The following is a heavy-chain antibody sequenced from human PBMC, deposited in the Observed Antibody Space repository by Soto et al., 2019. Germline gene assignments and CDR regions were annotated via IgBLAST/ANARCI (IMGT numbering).Heavy chain of an antibody. CDR3: ARGEMDIVVLPLGMDV. J-gene: IGHJ6*02. CDR1: GFTFSSYS. D-gene: IGHD2-2*03. CDR2: ISKNSLFI. Sequence: GGSLRLSCAASGFTFSSYSMNWVRQAPGKGLEWVSSISKNSLFIYYADSVKGRFTISRDNAKNSVYLQMNSLRAEDTAVYYCARGEMDIVVLPLGMDVWGQGTAVTVSS. V-gene: IGHV3-21*04.